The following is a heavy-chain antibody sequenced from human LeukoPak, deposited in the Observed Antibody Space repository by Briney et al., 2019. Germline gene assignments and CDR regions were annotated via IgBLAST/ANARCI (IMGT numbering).Heavy chain of an antibody. J-gene: IGHJ5*02. CDR2: ISYDGSNK. CDR3: ARDLISSYYYDSSGYYLGVNWFDP. D-gene: IGHD3-22*01. Sequence: GGSLRLSCAASGFTFSSYAMHWVRQAPGKGLEWVAVISYDGSNKYYADSVKGRFTISRDNSKNTLYLQMNSLRAEDTAVYYCARDLISSYYYDSSGYYLGVNWFDPWGQGTLVTVSS. CDR1: GFTFSSYA. V-gene: IGHV3-30*04.